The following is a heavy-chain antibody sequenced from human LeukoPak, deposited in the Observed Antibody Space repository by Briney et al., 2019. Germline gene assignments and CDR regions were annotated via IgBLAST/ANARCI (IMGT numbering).Heavy chain of an antibody. V-gene: IGHV4-59*01. CDR2: IYHSGST. D-gene: IGHD3-3*01. Sequence: PSETLSLTCTVSGGSIIRYYWNWIRQSPGKGLDWIGYIYHSGSTNYNPSLKSRVTISVDTSKTQISLKLRAVTAADTAVYYCARSRVWSDYWGYFDYWGQGTLVTVSS. J-gene: IGHJ4*02. CDR3: ARSRVWSDYWGYFDY. CDR1: GGSIIRYY.